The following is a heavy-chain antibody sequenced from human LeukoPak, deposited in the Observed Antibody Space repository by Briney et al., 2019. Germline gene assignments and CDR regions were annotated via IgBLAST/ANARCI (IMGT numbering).Heavy chain of an antibody. CDR3: AKAGYSYGYLDY. CDR1: GFTFSSYG. V-gene: IGHV3-30*02. D-gene: IGHD5-18*01. CDR2: IRYDGSNK. Sequence: GGSLRLSCAASGFTFSSYGMHWVRQAPGKGLEWVAFIRYDGSNKYYADAVKGRFTISRDNSKNTLYLQMNSMRAEDTAVYYCAKAGYSYGYLDYWGQGTLVTVSS. J-gene: IGHJ4*02.